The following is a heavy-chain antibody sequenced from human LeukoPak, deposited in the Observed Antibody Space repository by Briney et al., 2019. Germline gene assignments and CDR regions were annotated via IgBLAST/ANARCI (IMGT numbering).Heavy chain of an antibody. CDR1: GYSISSGYY. CDR2: IYHSGST. Sequence: SETLSLTCAVSGYSISSGYYWGWIRQPPGKGLEGIGSIYHSGSTYYNPSLKSRVTISVDTSKNQFSLKLSSVTAADTAVYYCARRHQQLYYFDYWGQGTLVTVSS. V-gene: IGHV4-38-2*01. CDR3: ARRHQQLYYFDY. J-gene: IGHJ4*02. D-gene: IGHD2-2*01.